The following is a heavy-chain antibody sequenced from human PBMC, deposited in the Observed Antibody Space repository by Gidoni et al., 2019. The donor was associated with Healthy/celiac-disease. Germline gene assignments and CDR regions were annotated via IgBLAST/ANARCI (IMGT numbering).Heavy chain of an antibody. D-gene: IGHD3-22*01. CDR2: IYYSGST. J-gene: IGHJ4*02. CDR1: GASISSYY. Sequence: QVQLQESGPGLVKPSETLSLTCTVPGASISSYYWSWIRQPPGKGLEWIGYIYYSGSTNYNPSLKSRVTISVDTSKNQFSLKLSSVTAADTAVYYCARGTPSGYPRLYFDYWGQGTLVTVSS. CDR3: ARGTPSGYPRLYFDY. V-gene: IGHV4-59*01.